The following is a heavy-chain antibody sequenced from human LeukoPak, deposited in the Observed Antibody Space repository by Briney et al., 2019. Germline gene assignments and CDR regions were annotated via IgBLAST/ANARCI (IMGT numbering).Heavy chain of an antibody. CDR1: GFTFSNAW. CDR3: TTGITMVRGVIHLIDY. J-gene: IGHJ4*02. Sequence: GGSLRLSCAASGFTFSNAWMSWVRQAPGKGLEWVGRIKSKTDGGTTDYAAPAKGRFTISRDDSKNTLYLQMNSLKTEDTAVYYCTTGITMVRGVIHLIDYWGQGTLVTVSS. D-gene: IGHD3-10*01. CDR2: IKSKTDGGTT. V-gene: IGHV3-15*01.